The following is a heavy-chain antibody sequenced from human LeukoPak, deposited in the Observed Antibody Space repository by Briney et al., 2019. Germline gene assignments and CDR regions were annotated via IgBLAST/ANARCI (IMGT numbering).Heavy chain of an antibody. CDR3: ARVGEVGATDAFDI. Sequence: ASMKVSCKASGYTFTSYDINWVRQATGQGLEWMGWMNPNSGNTGYAQKFQGRLTITRNTSISTAYMELSSLRSEDTAMYYCARVGEVGATDAFDIWGQGTMVTVSS. J-gene: IGHJ3*02. CDR1: GYTFTSYD. V-gene: IGHV1-8*03. D-gene: IGHD1-26*01. CDR2: MNPNSGNT.